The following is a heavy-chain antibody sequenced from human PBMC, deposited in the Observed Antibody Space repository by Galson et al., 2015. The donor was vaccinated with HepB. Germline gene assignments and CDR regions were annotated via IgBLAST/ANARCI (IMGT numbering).Heavy chain of an antibody. CDR3: ARNEEVVITAYYYGMDV. CDR1: GFTFSSYA. J-gene: IGHJ6*02. V-gene: IGHV3-30*04. CDR2: ISYDGSNK. D-gene: IGHD3-22*01. Sequence: SLRLSCAASGFTFSSYAMHWVRQAPGKGLEWVAVISYDGSNKYYADSVKGRFTISRDNSKNTLYLQMNSLRAEDTAVYYCARNEEVVITAYYYGMDVWGQGTTVTVSS.